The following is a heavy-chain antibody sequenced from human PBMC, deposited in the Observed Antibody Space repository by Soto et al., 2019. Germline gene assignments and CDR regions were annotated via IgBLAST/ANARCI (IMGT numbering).Heavy chain of an antibody. J-gene: IGHJ3*02. CDR2: IYYSGST. CDR3: EKVLSRNFWSGYQDASDI. V-gene: IGHV4-31*03. D-gene: IGHD3-3*01. CDR1: GGSISSGSYY. Sequence: PSETLSLTCTVSGGSISSGSYYWSWIRQHPGKGLEWIGYIYYSGSTYYNPSLKSRVTISVNTSKNQFSLKLSSVTAADKAVYSCEKVLSRNFWSGYQDASDIWGQGTMVTVSS.